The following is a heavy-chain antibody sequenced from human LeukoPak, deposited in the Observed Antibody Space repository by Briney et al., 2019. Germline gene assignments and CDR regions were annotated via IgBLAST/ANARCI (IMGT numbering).Heavy chain of an antibody. Sequence: PSETLSLTCTVSGGSISSGSYYWSWIRQPAGKGLEWIGRIYTSGSTNYNPSLKSRVTISVDTSKNQFSLKLSSVTAADTAVYYCARNRGGAIGIWNYESSEYYFDYWGQGTLVTVSS. J-gene: IGHJ4*02. V-gene: IGHV4-61*02. CDR2: IYTSGST. CDR3: ARNRGGAIGIWNYESSEYYFDY. CDR1: GGSISSGSYY. D-gene: IGHD1-7*01.